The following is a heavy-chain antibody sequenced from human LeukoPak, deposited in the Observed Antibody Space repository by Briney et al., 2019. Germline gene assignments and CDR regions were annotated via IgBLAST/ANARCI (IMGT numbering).Heavy chain of an antibody. CDR3: ARENSYYDSSGYYYGSGYFDY. V-gene: IGHV4-59*01. J-gene: IGHJ4*02. D-gene: IGHD3-22*01. CDR2: IYYSGST. CDR1: GGSFSTYY. Sequence: PSETLSLTCTVSGGSFSTYYWSWIRQPPGKGLEWVGYIYYSGSTNYSPSLQSRVTISVDTSKNQFSLRLSSVTAADTAVYYCARENSYYDSSGYYYGSGYFDYWGQGTLVTVSS.